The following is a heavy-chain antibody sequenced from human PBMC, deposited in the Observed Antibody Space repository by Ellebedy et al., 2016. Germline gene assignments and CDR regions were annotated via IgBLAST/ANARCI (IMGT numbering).Heavy chain of an antibody. CDR2: ISGGGSST. D-gene: IGHD5-18*01. Sequence: GESLKISXAASGFSFINYAMTWVRQPPGKGLEWVSGISGGGSSTSYADSVKGRFTVSRDNSKNTLYLQMNTLRAEDTAVYYCAKIRGYSYGYAEWGQGTLVTVSS. CDR3: AKIRGYSYGYAE. J-gene: IGHJ4*02. V-gene: IGHV3-23*01. CDR1: GFSFINYA.